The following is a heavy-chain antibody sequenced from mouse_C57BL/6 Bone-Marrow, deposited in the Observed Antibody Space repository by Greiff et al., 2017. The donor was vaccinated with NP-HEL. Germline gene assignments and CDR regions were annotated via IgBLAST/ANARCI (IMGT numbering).Heavy chain of an antibody. D-gene: IGHD2-13*01. V-gene: IGHV7-1*01. CDR1: GFTFSDFY. J-gene: IGHJ3*01. CDR3: ARADYSPFAY. Sequence: EVKVVESGGGLVQSGRSLRLSCATSGFTFSDFYMEWVRQSPGKGLEWIAASRNKANDYTTEYSASVKGRFIVSRDTSQSILYLQMNALRAEDTAIYYCARADYSPFAYWGQGTLVTVSA. CDR2: SRNKANDYTT.